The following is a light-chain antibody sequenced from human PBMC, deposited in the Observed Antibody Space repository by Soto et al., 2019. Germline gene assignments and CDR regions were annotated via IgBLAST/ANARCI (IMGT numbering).Light chain of an antibody. J-gene: IGLJ3*02. CDR2: GNS. CDR1: SSNIGAGYD. CDR3: QSYDSSLSGSGV. Sequence: QSVLTQPPSASGAPGQRVTISCTGSSSNIGAGYDVHWYQQLPGTAPKLLIYGNSNRPSGVPDRFSGSKSGTSASLAITGLQAEDEADYYCQSYDSSLSGSGVFGGGTKL. V-gene: IGLV1-40*01.